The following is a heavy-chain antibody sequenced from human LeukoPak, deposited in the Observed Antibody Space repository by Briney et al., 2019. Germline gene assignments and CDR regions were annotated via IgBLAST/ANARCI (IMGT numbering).Heavy chain of an antibody. Sequence: ASVKVSCKGSGYTFTGYFLHWVRQAPGQGLEWIGRINPNSGGTDYAQKFQGRVTMTRDTSISTAYMELSRLRSDDTAVYFCARHLPRDYGDYVGYWGQGTLVTVSS. D-gene: IGHD4-17*01. CDR2: INPNSGGT. CDR3: ARHLPRDYGDYVGY. CDR1: GYTFTGYF. V-gene: IGHV1-2*06. J-gene: IGHJ4*02.